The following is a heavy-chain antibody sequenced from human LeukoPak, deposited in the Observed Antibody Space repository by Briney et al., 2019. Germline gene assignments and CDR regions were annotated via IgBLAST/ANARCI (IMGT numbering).Heavy chain of an antibody. CDR3: ALGDYGAPFDY. CDR2: ISSSSSYI. Sequence: GGSLRLSCAASGFTFSSYSMNWVRQAPGKGLEWVSSISSSSSYIYYADSVKGRLTISRDNAKNSLYLQMNSLRAEDTAVYYCALGDYGAPFDYWGQGTLVTVSS. V-gene: IGHV3-21*01. CDR1: GFTFSSYS. D-gene: IGHD4-17*01. J-gene: IGHJ4*02.